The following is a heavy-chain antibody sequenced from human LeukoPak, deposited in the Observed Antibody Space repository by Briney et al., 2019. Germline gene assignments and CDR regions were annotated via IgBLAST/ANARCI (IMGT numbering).Heavy chain of an antibody. D-gene: IGHD2-21*02. CDR3: ARELELVTPFDY. V-gene: IGHV3-48*03. Sequence: GGSLRLSCAASGFTFSSYEMNWVRQAPGKGLEWVSYISSSGSTIYYADSAKGRFTISRDNAKNSLYLQMNSLRAEDTAVYYCARELELVTPFDYWGQGTLVTVSS. CDR2: ISSSGSTI. J-gene: IGHJ4*02. CDR1: GFTFSSYE.